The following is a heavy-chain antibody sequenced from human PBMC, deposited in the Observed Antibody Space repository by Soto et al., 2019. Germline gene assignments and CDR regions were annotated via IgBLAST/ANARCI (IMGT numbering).Heavy chain of an antibody. V-gene: IGHV1-46*03. J-gene: IGHJ4*02. CDR3: TRVSCTGGSCYSIDS. D-gene: IGHD2-15*01. Sequence: ASVKVSCKASGYTSTSYYMHWVRQAPGQGLEWMGIINPSGGSTSYAQKFQGRVTMTRDTSTSTVYMELSSLRSEDTAVYYCTRVSCTGGSCYSIDSWGQGTLVTVSS. CDR2: INPSGGST. CDR1: GYTSTSYY.